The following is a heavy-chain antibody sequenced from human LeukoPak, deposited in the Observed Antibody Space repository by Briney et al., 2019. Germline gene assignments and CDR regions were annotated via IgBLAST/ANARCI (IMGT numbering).Heavy chain of an antibody. CDR3: ARDLRRDWPFDY. V-gene: IGHV3-74*01. CDR1: GFIFSSYW. CDR2: INSDGSST. J-gene: IGHJ4*02. Sequence: GGSLRLSCAASGFIFSSYWMHWVRKAPGKGLVWVSRINSDGSSTSYADSVKGRFTISRDNAKNTLYLQMNSLRAEDTAVYYCARDLRRDWPFDYWGQGTLVTVSS. D-gene: IGHD3-9*01.